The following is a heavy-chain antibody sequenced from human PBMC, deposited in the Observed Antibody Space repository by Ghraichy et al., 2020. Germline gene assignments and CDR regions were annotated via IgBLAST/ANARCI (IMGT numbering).Heavy chain of an antibody. CDR2: IRNKAYGGTT. D-gene: IGHD2-21*02. Sequence: GESLNISCTASGFTFGDYIMSWFRQAPGMGLEWIGFIRNKAYGGTTQYAASVKGRFTISRDDSKSIAYLQMNSLKTEDTAVYYCTRGVSGDPFDYWGQGTLVTVSS. J-gene: IGHJ4*02. V-gene: IGHV3-49*03. CDR3: TRGVSGDPFDY. CDR1: GFTFGDYI.